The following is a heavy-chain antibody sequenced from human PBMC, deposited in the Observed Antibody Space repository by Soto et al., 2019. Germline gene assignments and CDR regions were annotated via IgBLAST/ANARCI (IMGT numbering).Heavy chain of an antibody. V-gene: IGHV1-8*01. D-gene: IGHD5-12*01. CDR2: MNPNSGNT. J-gene: IGHJ4*02. CDR1: GYTFTSYD. CDR3: AIRRYSGYDPGLDY. Sequence: QVQLVQSGAEVKKPGASVKVSCKASGYTFTSYDINWVRQATGQGLEWMGWMNPNSGNTGYAQKFQGRVTMTRNTSISTAYMELSSLRSEDTAMYYCAIRRYSGYDPGLDYWGQGTLVTVSS.